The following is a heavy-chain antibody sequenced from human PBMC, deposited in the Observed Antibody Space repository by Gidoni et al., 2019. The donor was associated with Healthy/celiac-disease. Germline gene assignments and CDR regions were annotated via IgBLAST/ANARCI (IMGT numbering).Heavy chain of an antibody. CDR2: IYYSGST. D-gene: IGHD6-19*01. J-gene: IGHJ4*02. V-gene: IGHV4-59*08. Sequence: QVQLQESGPGLVKPSETLSLTCTVSGGSISSYYWSWIRQPPGKGLEWIGYIYYSGSTNYNPSLKSRVTISVDTSKNQFSLKLSSVTAADTAVYYCARSSGWYKFVFWGQGTLVTVSS. CDR3: ARSSGWYKFVF. CDR1: GGSISSYY.